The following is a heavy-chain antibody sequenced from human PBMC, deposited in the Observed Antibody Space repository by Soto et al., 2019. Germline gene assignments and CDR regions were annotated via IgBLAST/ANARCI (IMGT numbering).Heavy chain of an antibody. Sequence: GGSLRLSCSASGFTFSSYAMHWVRQAPGKGLEYVSAISSNGGSTYYADSVKGRFTISRDNSKNTLYLQMSSLRAEDTAVYYCVKGYISGYLHLDYWGQGTLVTVSS. J-gene: IGHJ4*02. V-gene: IGHV3-64D*08. D-gene: IGHD3-22*01. CDR1: GFTFSSYA. CDR3: VKGYISGYLHLDY. CDR2: ISSNGGST.